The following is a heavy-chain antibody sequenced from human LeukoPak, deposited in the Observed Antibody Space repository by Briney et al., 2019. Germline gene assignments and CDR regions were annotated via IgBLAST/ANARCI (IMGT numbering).Heavy chain of an antibody. J-gene: IGHJ4*02. Sequence: GGSLRLSCAASGFTFSSYAIHWVRQAPGKGLEWVAVISYDGSTKYNADSVKGRFTISRDNSKNTLYLQMNSLRPEDTAVYYCAALERDLDYWGQGTLVTVSS. CDR3: AALERDLDY. V-gene: IGHV3-30*04. CDR1: GFTFSSYA. D-gene: IGHD1-1*01. CDR2: ISYDGSTK.